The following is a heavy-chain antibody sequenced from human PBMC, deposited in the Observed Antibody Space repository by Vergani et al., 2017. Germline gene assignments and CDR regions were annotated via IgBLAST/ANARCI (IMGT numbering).Heavy chain of an antibody. D-gene: IGHD3-22*01. CDR2: IHSTGST. CDR3: ARMGGYDEGDAFRIGYFDS. V-gene: IGHV4-31*03. CDR1: GDSISSGVYY. J-gene: IGHJ4*02. Sequence: QVQLQESGPGLVKPSQTLSLTCSVSGDSISSGVYYWNWIRHHPGKVLEWIGYIHSTGSTHHNPSLRRRIKMSVDTSKKQFSLKLNSVTAADTAMYYCARMGGYDEGDAFRIGYFDSWGQGILVTVSS.